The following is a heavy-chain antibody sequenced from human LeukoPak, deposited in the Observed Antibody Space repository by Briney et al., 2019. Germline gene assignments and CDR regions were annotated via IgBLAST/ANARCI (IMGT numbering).Heavy chain of an antibody. V-gene: IGHV3-23*01. CDR3: AELGITMIGGV. CDR2: ISDSGGRT. D-gene: IGHD3-10*02. J-gene: IGHJ6*04. CDR1: GFTFSSYA. Sequence: PGGSLRLSCAASGFTFSSYAMTWVRQAPGKGLEWVSSISDSGGRTYYADSVKGRCTISRDNSKNTLYLQMNSLRAEDTAVYYCAELGITMIGGVWGKGTTVTISS.